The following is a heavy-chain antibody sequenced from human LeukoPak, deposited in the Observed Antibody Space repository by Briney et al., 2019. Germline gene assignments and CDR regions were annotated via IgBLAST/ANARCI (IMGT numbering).Heavy chain of an antibody. J-gene: IGHJ4*02. CDR2: ISYDGSNK. V-gene: IGHV3-30-3*01. Sequence: GRSLRLSCAASGFTFSSYAMHWVRQAPGKGLECVAVISYDGSNKYYADSVKGRFTISRDNSKNTRYLQMNSLRAEDTAVYYCARDSLAAAGTGRPDYWGQGTLVTVSS. CDR1: GFTFSSYA. D-gene: IGHD6-13*01. CDR3: ARDSLAAAGTGRPDY.